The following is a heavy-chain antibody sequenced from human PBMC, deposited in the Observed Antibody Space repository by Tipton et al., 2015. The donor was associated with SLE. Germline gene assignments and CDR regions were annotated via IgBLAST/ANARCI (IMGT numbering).Heavy chain of an antibody. Sequence: QLVQSGGGLIQPGGSLRLSCAASGFTFSSYAMHWVRQAPGKGLEWVAVISYDGSNKYYADSVKGRFTISRDNSKNTLYLQMNSLRAEDTAVFYCARERYSSSSRYFDYWGQGTLVTVSS. CDR1: GFTFSSYA. D-gene: IGHD6-13*01. J-gene: IGHJ4*02. CDR3: ARERYSSSSRYFDY. V-gene: IGHV3-30*04. CDR2: ISYDGSNK.